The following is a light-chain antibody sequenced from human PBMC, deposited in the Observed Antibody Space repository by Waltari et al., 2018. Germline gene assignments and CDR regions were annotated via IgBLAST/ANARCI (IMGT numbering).Light chain of an antibody. V-gene: IGLV2-14*03. CDR3: SSYTTSSTLV. CDR2: DLN. J-gene: IGLJ2*01. CDR1: YSATGHYNF. Sequence: QSVLTQPASVSGSPGQSITISCTGTYSATGHYNFFSWYKPLPCKAPKLMIFDLNKRPSGVSNRFSASKSGKTASLTISGLQAEDEANYYCSSYTTSSTLVFGGGTKVTVL.